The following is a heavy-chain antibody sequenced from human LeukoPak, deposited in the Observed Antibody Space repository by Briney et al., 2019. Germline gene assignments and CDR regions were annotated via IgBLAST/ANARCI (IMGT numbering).Heavy chain of an antibody. CDR2: IWYDGSNK. Sequence: PGGSLRLSCAASGFTFSSYGMHWVRQAPGKGLEWVAVIWYDGSNKYYADSVKGRFTISRDNSKNTLYLQMNSLRAEDTAVYYCARDRRMDYYYYYYGMDVWGQGTTVTVSS. CDR3: ARDRRMDYYYYYYGMDV. J-gene: IGHJ6*02. V-gene: IGHV3-33*01. CDR1: GFTFSSYG. D-gene: IGHD3/OR15-3a*01.